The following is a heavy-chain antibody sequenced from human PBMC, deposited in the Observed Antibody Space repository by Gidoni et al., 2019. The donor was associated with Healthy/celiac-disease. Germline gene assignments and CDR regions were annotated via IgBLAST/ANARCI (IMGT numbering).Heavy chain of an antibody. D-gene: IGHD6-19*01. CDR3: AKDAHGVVAGHFDY. V-gene: IGHV3-23*01. J-gene: IGHJ4*02. CDR2: ISGSGGST. Sequence: EVQLLASGGGLVQPGGSLRLSFAASGFPFSSYAIGWVRQAPGTGLEWVSAISGSGGSTYYADPVRGRFTISRDNPKNTLYLQMNSLRAEATAVYYCAKDAHGVVAGHFDYWGQGTLVTVSS. CDR1: GFPFSSYA.